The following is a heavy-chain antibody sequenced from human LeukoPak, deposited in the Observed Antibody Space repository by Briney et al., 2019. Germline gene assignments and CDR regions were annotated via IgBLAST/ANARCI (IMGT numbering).Heavy chain of an antibody. Sequence: SETLSLTCTVSGVPISSYSWTWIRQPAGKGLEWIGRIFTSGSTNYNPSLKSRVTISVDTSENQFSLKLSSVTAADTAVYYCSSSGGNSGESFDFWGQGTMVSVSS. CDR1: GVPISSYS. D-gene: IGHD4-23*01. CDR3: SSSGGNSGESFDF. CDR2: IFTSGST. J-gene: IGHJ4*02. V-gene: IGHV4-4*07.